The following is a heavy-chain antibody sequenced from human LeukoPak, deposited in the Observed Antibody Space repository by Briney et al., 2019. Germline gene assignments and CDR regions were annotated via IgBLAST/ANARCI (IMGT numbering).Heavy chain of an antibody. Sequence: SVKVSCKASGGTFSSYAISWVRQAPGQGLEWMGGVIPIFGTANYAQKFQGRVTITADESTSTAYMELSSLRSEDTAVYYCARDPRTAMVFDAFDIWGQGTMVTVSS. CDR1: GGTFSSYA. J-gene: IGHJ3*02. V-gene: IGHV1-69*01. CDR2: VIPIFGTA. D-gene: IGHD5-18*01. CDR3: ARDPRTAMVFDAFDI.